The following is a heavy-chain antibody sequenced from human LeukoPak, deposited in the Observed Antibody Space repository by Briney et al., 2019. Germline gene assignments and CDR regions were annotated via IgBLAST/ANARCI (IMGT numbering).Heavy chain of an antibody. CDR2: ISGSGIST. CDR3: ANAMYYDILTGFPHEEDY. Sequence: GGSLRLSCTASGFTSSNYAMSWVRQAPGKGLEWVSAISGSGISTYYAESLKTRFTISRDNSKNTLYLQMNSLRAEDTALYYCANAMYYDILTGFPHEEDYWGQGTQVTVSS. J-gene: IGHJ4*02. V-gene: IGHV3-23*01. CDR1: GFTSSNYA. D-gene: IGHD3-9*01.